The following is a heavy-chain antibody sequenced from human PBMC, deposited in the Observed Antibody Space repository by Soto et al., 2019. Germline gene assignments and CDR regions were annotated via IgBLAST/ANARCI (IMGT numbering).Heavy chain of an antibody. CDR2: INPNGGST. D-gene: IGHD3-10*01. Sequence: QVQLIQSGAEVKKPGASVKVSCKASGYTFTSSYIHWVRQAPGQGLEWMAIINPNGGSTNYAQKFQGLVTMTRDTSTSTVYMELSSLTSEDTAVYYCARSLMEGDYWGQGTLVSVSS. J-gene: IGHJ4*02. CDR3: ARSLMEGDY. CDR1: GYTFTSSY. V-gene: IGHV1-46*03.